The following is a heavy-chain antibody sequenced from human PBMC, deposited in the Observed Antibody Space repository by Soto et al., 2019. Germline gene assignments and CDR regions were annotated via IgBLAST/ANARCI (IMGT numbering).Heavy chain of an antibody. CDR1: GFTFRNYG. D-gene: IGHD3-16*01. J-gene: IGHJ6*02. CDR3: AKDSVGGNYYYYGMDV. V-gene: IGHV3-48*01. Sequence: PGGSLRLSCAASGFTFRNYGMNWVRQAPGKGLEWVSYIGIGSSTKYYADSVKGRFTISRDNAKNSLYLQMNSLRAEDTAVYYCAKDSVGGNYYYYGMDVWGQGTTVTVSS. CDR2: IGIGSSTK.